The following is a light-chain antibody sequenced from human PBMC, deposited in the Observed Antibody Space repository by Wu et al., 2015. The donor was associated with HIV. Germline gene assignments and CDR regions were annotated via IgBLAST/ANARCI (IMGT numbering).Light chain of an antibody. CDR3: QQYYTYPFT. CDR2: KAS. Sequence: DIQMTQSPSTLSASIGDRVTITCRASQIITTSLAWYQQKPGKAPKLLIYKASTLESGVPSRFSGSGSGTEFTPTISSLQPDDFATYYCQQYYTYPFTFGPGTKVDLK. J-gene: IGKJ3*01. V-gene: IGKV1-5*03. CDR1: QIITTS.